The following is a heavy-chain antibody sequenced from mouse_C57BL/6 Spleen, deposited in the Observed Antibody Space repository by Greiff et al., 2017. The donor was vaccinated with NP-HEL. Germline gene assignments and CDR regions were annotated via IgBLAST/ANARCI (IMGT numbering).Heavy chain of an antibody. J-gene: IGHJ2*01. CDR2: ISYDGSN. Sequence: DVKLQESGPGLVKPSQSLSLTCSVTGYSITSGYYWNWIRQFPGNKLEWMSYISYDGSNNYNPSLKNRISITRDTSKNQFFLKLNSVTTEDTATYYCARAKLGDFDYWGQGTTLTVSS. CDR1: GYSITSGYY. CDR3: ARAKLGDFDY. D-gene: IGHD4-1*01. V-gene: IGHV3-6*01.